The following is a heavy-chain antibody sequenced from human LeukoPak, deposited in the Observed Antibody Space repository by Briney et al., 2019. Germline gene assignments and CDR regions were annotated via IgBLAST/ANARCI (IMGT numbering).Heavy chain of an antibody. D-gene: IGHD2-21*02. Sequence: ASETLSLTCTVSGGSISSYYWSWIRQPPGKGLEWIGYIYYSGSTNYNPSLKSRVTISVDTSKNQFSLKLSSVTAADTAVYYCASGEYCGGDCYSAEFFHHWGQGTLVTVSS. V-gene: IGHV4-59*01. J-gene: IGHJ1*01. CDR1: GGSISSYY. CDR3: ASGEYCGGDCYSAEFFHH. CDR2: IYYSGST.